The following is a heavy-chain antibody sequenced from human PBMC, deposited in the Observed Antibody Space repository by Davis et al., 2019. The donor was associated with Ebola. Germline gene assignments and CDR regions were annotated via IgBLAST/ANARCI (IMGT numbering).Heavy chain of an antibody. Sequence: PGGSLRLSCAASGFTFSSYAMHWVRQAPGKGLEWVAVISYDGSNKYYADSVKGRFTISRDNSKNTLYLQMNSLRAEDTAVYYCARDRGRYSSSWQTFDYWGQGTLVTVSS. CDR1: GFTFSSYA. D-gene: IGHD6-13*01. J-gene: IGHJ4*02. CDR3: ARDRGRYSSSWQTFDY. V-gene: IGHV3-30-3*01. CDR2: ISYDGSNK.